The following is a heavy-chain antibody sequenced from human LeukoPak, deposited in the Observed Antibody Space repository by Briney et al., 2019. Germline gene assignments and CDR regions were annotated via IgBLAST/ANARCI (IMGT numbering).Heavy chain of an antibody. CDR1: GFTFSSYA. Sequence: PGGSLRLSCAASGFTFSSYAMHWVRQARGKGLEWVAVISYDGDNKYHADSVKGRFTISRDNSKNTLFLQMNSLRVEDTAVYYCAKTAAAPDWGQGTLVTVSS. V-gene: IGHV3-30-3*02. CDR3: AKTAAAPD. D-gene: IGHD6-13*01. J-gene: IGHJ4*02. CDR2: ISYDGDNK.